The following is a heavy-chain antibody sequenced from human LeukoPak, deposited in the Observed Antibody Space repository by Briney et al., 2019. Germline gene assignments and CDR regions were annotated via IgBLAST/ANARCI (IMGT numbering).Heavy chain of an antibody. Sequence: ASVKVSCKASGFDFTDYAIHWVRQASGQRLEWMGWINADTGNTRYSQEFQGRVIFTRDTSASTAYMELHSLRSEDMAVYYCARAGYSSGWAADYWGQGTLVTVSS. CDR2: INADTGNT. CDR1: GFDFTDYA. V-gene: IGHV1-3*03. CDR3: ARAGYSSGWAADY. D-gene: IGHD6-19*01. J-gene: IGHJ4*02.